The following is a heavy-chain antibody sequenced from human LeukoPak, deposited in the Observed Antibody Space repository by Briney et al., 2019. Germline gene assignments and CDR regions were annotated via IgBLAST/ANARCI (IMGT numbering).Heavy chain of an antibody. V-gene: IGHV1-69*05. D-gene: IGHD6-13*01. CDR3: AREGIAAAGTFYYYYMDV. J-gene: IGHJ6*03. CDR2: IIPIFGTA. CDR1: GGTFSSYA. Sequence: ASVKVSCKASGGTFSSYAIGWVRQAPGQGLEWMGRIIPIFGTANYAQKFQGRVTITTDESTSTAYMELSSLRSEDTAVYYCAREGIAAAGTFYYYYMDVWGKGTTVTVSS.